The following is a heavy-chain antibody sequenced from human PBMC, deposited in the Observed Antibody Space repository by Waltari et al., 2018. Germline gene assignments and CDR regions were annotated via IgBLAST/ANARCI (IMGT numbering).Heavy chain of an antibody. V-gene: IGHV4-34*01. Sequence: GSWLRQPPGKGLEWIGEINHSGSTNYNPSLKSRVTISIDTSKNQFSLMLTSVTAADTAVYYCALAYDSSWYGTLYYWGQGTLVTVSS. CDR3: ALAYDSSWYGTLYY. CDR2: INHSGST. D-gene: IGHD6-13*01. J-gene: IGHJ4*02.